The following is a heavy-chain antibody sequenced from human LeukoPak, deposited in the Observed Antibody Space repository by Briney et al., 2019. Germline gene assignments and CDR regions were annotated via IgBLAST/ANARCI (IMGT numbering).Heavy chain of an antibody. D-gene: IGHD3-10*01. J-gene: IGHJ4*02. Sequence: PGGSLRLSCAASGFSFSDYYMMWIRQAPGEGLGWVSYISSSGSTIYYADSVKGRFTISRDNAKNSLYLQMNSLRAEDTAVYYCASESYEYYYGSGAFDYWGQGTLVTVSS. CDR3: ASESYEYYYGSGAFDY. CDR1: GFSFSDYY. V-gene: IGHV3-11*04. CDR2: ISSSGSTI.